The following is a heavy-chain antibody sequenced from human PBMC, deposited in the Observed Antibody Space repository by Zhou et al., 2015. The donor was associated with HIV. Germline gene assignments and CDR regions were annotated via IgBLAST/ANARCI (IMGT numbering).Heavy chain of an antibody. CDR1: GGTFGSYA. CDR3: ARERGVSDSSGYVHGWYFDL. J-gene: IGHJ2*01. Sequence: QVQLVQSGAEVKRPGSSVKVSCKASGGTFGSYAINWVRQPPGRGLEWVGGIIPLFGTTTYTQKLPGRVVISADESTSTVYMELSSLRSEDTAIYYCARERGVSDSSGYVHGWYFDLWGPGTLVTVAS. CDR2: IIPLFGTT. V-gene: IGHV1-69*01. D-gene: IGHD3-22*01.